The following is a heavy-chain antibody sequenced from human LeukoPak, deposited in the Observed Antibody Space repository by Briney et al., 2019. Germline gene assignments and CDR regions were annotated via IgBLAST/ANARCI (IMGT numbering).Heavy chain of an antibody. CDR3: ARWVVPAAIAPMEYWFDP. Sequence: SQTLSLTCTVSGGSIRSGGYYWSWIRQHPGKGLEWIGYIYYTGTTYYNPSLQSRVTISVDTSKNQFSLNLSSVTAADTAVYYCARWVVPAAIAPMEYWFDPWGQGTLVTVSS. V-gene: IGHV4-31*03. D-gene: IGHD2-2*01. J-gene: IGHJ5*02. CDR2: IYYTGTT. CDR1: GGSIRSGGYY.